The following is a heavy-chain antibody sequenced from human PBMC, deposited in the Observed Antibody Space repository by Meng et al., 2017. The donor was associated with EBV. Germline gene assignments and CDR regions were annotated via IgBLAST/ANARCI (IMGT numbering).Heavy chain of an antibody. V-gene: IGHV3-15*01. CDR3: TTDEGGSRF. CDR2: IRSQVDGRTA. J-gene: IGHJ4*02. D-gene: IGHD1-26*01. CDR1: EFTFTSAW. Sequence: EVQLVGAGGSLVKPGESLTLSCAASEFTFTSAWMNWVRQAPGKGLEWVGRIRSQVDGRTADYSAPVKGRFTISRDDSKHTLYLQMNSLKIEDSAGYYCTTDEGGSRFWGQGTLVTVSS.